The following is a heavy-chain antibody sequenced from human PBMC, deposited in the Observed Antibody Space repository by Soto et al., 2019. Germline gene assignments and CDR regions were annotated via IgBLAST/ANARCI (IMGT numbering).Heavy chain of an antibody. D-gene: IGHD3-22*01. CDR1: GFTFSSYG. V-gene: IGHV3-33*01. CDR2: IWYDGSNK. Sequence: GSLRLSCAASGFTFSSYGMHWVRQAPGKGLEWVAVIWYDGSNKYYADSVKGRFTISRDNSKNTLYLQMNSLRAEDTAVYYCARDGPPYYYDSSGYYLAEYFQHWGQGTLVTVSS. J-gene: IGHJ1*01. CDR3: ARDGPPYYYDSSGYYLAEYFQH.